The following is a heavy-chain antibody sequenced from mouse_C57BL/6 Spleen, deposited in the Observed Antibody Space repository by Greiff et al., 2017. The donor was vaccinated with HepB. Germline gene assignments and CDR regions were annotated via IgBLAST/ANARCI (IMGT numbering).Heavy chain of an antibody. V-gene: IGHV1-82*01. CDR1: GYAFSSSW. D-gene: IGHD2-4*01. Sequence: QVQLQQSGPELVKPGASVKISCKASGYAFSSSWMNWVKQRPGKGLEWIGRIYPGDGDTNYNGKFKGKATLTADKSSSTAYMQLSSLTSEDSAVYFCARGDYDYDGDPSYWYFDVWGTGTTVTVSS. CDR3: ARGDYDYDGDPSYWYFDV. J-gene: IGHJ1*03. CDR2: IYPGDGDT.